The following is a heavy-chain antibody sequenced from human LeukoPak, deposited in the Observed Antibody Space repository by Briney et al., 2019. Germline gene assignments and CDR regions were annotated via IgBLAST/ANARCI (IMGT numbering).Heavy chain of an antibody. CDR1: GFTFSSYD. CDR2: IGTAGDT. J-gene: IGHJ4*02. CDR3: ARGALGFDY. V-gene: IGHV3-13*04. Sequence: GGSLRLSCEASGFTFSSYDIQWVRQATGKGLEWVSSIGTAGDTYYAGSVKGRFTLSRENAKKSSYLQMNNLGAGDTAVYYCARGALGFDYWGQGTQVTVSS.